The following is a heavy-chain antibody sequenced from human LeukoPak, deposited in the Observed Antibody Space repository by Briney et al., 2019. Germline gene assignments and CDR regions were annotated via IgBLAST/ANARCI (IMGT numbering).Heavy chain of an antibody. Sequence: GGSLRLSCAASGFTFTDYYMSWIRQTPGKGLEWVSYISSSGRIIYYADSVKGRFTISRDNAKNSLYLQMNSLRAEDTVVYYCVRDGRYCGGDCYLDYWGQGTLVTVSS. CDR2: ISSSGRII. CDR3: VRDGRYCGGDCYLDY. D-gene: IGHD2-21*02. J-gene: IGHJ4*02. CDR1: GFTFTDYY. V-gene: IGHV3-11*01.